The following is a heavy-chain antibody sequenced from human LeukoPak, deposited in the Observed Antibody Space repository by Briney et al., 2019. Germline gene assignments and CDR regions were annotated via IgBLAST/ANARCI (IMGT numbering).Heavy chain of an antibody. D-gene: IGHD4-17*01. J-gene: IGHJ3*02. Sequence: SVKVSCKASGGTFSSYAISWVRQAPGQGLEWMGGIIPIFGTANYAQKFQGRVTITADKSTSTAYMELSSLRSEDTAVYYCAREKADYGDYVRVYDAFDIWGQGTMVSVSS. CDR2: IIPIFGTA. CDR1: GGTFSSYA. V-gene: IGHV1-69*06. CDR3: AREKADYGDYVRVYDAFDI.